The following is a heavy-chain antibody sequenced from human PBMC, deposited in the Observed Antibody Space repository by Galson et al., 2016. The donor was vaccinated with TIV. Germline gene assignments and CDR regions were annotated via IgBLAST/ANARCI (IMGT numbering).Heavy chain of an antibody. J-gene: IGHJ4*02. D-gene: IGHD3-10*01. CDR2: IRSDGSKK. Sequence: SLRLSCAASGFAFDAYAMHWVRQAPGKGLDWVAFIRSDGSKKYADSVAGRFATSRDNSKNTVYLQMSSLKPEDTALYFCARGRGINGGLYFDYWGRGTLVTVSS. V-gene: IGHV3-30*02. CDR1: GFAFDAYA. CDR3: ARGRGINGGLYFDY.